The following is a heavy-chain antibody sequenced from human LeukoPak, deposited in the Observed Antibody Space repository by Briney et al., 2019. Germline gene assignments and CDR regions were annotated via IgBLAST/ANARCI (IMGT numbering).Heavy chain of an antibody. CDR3: AKRPRRSTLDYGMDV. CDR2: ISGSGGST. J-gene: IGHJ6*02. CDR1: GFTFSSYT. Sequence: GRSLRLSCAASGFTFSSYTMSWVRQAPGKGLEWVSAISGSGGSTYYADSVKGRFTISRDNSKNTLYLQMNSLRAEDTAVYYCAKRPRRSTLDYGMDVWGQGTTVTVSS. D-gene: IGHD4-23*01. V-gene: IGHV3-23*01.